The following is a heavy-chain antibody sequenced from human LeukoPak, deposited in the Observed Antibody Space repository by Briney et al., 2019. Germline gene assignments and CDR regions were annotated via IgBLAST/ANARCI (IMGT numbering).Heavy chain of an antibody. J-gene: IGHJ5*02. CDR3: ARDNSVGDNAWWFDP. D-gene: IGHD1-26*01. Sequence: ASVKVSCKASGYTFTSYGISWVRQAPGQGLEWMGWISAYNGNTNYAQKFQGRVTMTRDMSTSTDYMELSSLRSEDTTIYYCARDNSVGDNAWWFDPWGQGTLVTVSS. CDR2: ISAYNGNT. CDR1: GYTFTSYG. V-gene: IGHV1-18*01.